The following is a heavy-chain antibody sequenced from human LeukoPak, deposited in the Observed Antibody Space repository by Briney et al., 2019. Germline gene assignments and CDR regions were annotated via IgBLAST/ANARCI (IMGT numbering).Heavy chain of an antibody. Sequence: GGSLRLSCVASGFPFSSYWMTWVRQAPGKGLEWVANIKQDGSKKSYVDSVKGRFTISRDNSKNTLYLQMNSLRAEDTAVYYCARFKGGTAHFDYWGQGTLVTVSS. J-gene: IGHJ4*02. V-gene: IGHV3-7*01. CDR1: GFPFSSYW. D-gene: IGHD2-15*01. CDR2: IKQDGSKK. CDR3: ARFKGGTAHFDY.